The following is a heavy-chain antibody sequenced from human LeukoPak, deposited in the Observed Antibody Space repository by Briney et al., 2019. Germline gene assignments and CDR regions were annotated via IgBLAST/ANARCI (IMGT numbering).Heavy chain of an antibody. J-gene: IGHJ4*02. CDR2: IYPGDSDT. Sequence: ESLKISCKGSGYSFTSYRIGWVRQMPGKGLEWMGIIYPGDSDTRYSPSFQGQVTISADKSISTAYLQWSSLKASDTAMYYCARSSYCSGGSCYFDYWGQGTLVTVSS. D-gene: IGHD2-15*01. CDR3: ARSSYCSGGSCYFDY. CDR1: GYSFTSYR. V-gene: IGHV5-51*01.